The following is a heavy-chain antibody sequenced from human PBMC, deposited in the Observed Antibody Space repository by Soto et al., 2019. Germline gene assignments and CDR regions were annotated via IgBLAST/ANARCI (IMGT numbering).Heavy chain of an antibody. J-gene: IGHJ4*02. Sequence: EVQLLESGGGLVQPGGSLRLSCAAPGFTFSSYAMSWVRQVPGKGLEWVSSISGSGSITYYADSVKGRFTISRDNSENTLYLQLNSLRAEDTAVYYCAKELGYCSNTNCYSFDHWGQGTLVTVSS. V-gene: IGHV3-23*01. CDR3: AKELGYCSNTNCYSFDH. CDR1: GFTFSSYA. CDR2: ISGSGSIT. D-gene: IGHD2-2*01.